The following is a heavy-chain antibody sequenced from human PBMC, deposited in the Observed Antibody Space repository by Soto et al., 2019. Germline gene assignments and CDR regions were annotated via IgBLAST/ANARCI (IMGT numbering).Heavy chain of an antibody. CDR1: GGTFSSYA. CDR2: IIPIFGTA. V-gene: IGHV1-69*12. CDR3: ARASRGGYYDSSGYPYYFDY. J-gene: IGHJ4*02. D-gene: IGHD3-22*01. Sequence: QVQLVQSGAEVKKPGSSVKVSCKASGGTFSSYAISWVRQAPGQGLEWMGGIIPIFGTANYAQKFQGRVTITADESTSTADMELSSLRSEDTAVYYCARASRGGYYDSSGYPYYFDYWGQGTLVTVSS.